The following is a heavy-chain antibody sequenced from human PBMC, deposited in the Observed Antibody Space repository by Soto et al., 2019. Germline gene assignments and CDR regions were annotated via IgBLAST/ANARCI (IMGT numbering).Heavy chain of an antibody. J-gene: IGHJ6*02. D-gene: IGHD2-15*01. CDR2: IKQDGSEK. CDR3: ARDREVAYCSGGSCGYYYYGMDV. V-gene: IGHV3-7*01. Sequence: GGSLRLSCAASGFTFSSYWMSWVRQAPGKGLEWVANIKQDGSEKYYVDSVKGRFTISRDNAKNSLYLQMNSLRAEDTAVYYCARDREVAYCSGGSCGYYYYGMDVWGQGTTVTVSS. CDR1: GFTFSSYW.